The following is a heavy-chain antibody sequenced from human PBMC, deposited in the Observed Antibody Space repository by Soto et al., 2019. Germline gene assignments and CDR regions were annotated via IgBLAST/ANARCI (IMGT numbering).Heavy chain of an antibody. J-gene: IGHJ6*02. V-gene: IGHV4-4*02. CDR1: GDSVSSSHW. CDR2: IFHSGST. Sequence: QVHLQESGPGLVKPSGTLSLTCAVSGDSVSSSHWWSWFRQSPGKGLEWIGEIFHSGSTNYNPSLKSRVTLSVDKSRDQFSLKLNSVTAADPAVYYCAGERREGYGLDVWGQGTTVTVSS. D-gene: IGHD1-26*01. CDR3: AGERREGYGLDV.